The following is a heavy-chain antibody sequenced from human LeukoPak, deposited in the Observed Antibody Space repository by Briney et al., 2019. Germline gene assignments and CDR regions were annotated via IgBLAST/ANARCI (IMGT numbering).Heavy chain of an antibody. CDR2: ISAYNGNT. D-gene: IGHD5-18*01. CDR3: TRDLGVDTTMIFFDY. J-gene: IGHJ4*02. V-gene: IGHV1-18*01. CDR1: GYTFTSYG. Sequence: ASVKVSCKASGYTFTSYGISWVRQAPGQGLEWMGWISAYNGNTNYAQKLQGRVTMTTDTSTSTAYMEVRSLRSDDTAVYYCTRDLGVDTTMIFFDYWGQGSLVTVSS.